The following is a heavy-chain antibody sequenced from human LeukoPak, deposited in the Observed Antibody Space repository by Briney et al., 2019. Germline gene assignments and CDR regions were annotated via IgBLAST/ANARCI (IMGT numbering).Heavy chain of an antibody. CDR2: VNHSGST. Sequence: PSETLSLTCAVYGGSFSGYYWSWIRQPPGKGLEWIGEVNHSGSTNYNPSLKSRVTISVDTSKNQFSLKLSSVTAADTAVYYCAESPSGFAFDIWGQGTMVTVPS. J-gene: IGHJ3*02. CDR1: GGSFSGYY. V-gene: IGHV4-34*01. D-gene: IGHD3-10*01. CDR3: AESPSGFAFDI.